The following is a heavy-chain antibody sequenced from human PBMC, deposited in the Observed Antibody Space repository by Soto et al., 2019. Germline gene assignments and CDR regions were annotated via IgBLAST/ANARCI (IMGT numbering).Heavy chain of an antibody. V-gene: IGHV5-51*01. CDR2: IYPGDSDT. J-gene: IGHJ6*04. CDR1: GYSFTSYW. Sequence: GESLKISCKGSGYSFTSYWIGWVRQMPGKGLEWMGIIYPGDSDTRYSPSFQGQVTISADKSISTAYLQWSSLKASDTALYYCVGSGGMGQDYYGTDVWGKGTTGSASS. CDR3: VGSGGMGQDYYGTDV.